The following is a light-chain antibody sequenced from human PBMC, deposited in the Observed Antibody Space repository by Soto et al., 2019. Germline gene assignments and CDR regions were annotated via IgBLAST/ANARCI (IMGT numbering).Light chain of an antibody. CDR2: DAF. Sequence: EIVMTQSPAILSVSPGERATLSCRASQNVGSNIAWYQQKPGQAPGLLIYDAFTRATGIPGRFSGSGSGTEFTLTISSLESEDFVVYSCQQYNNWPRTFGQGTKVDIK. J-gene: IGKJ1*01. CDR3: QQYNNWPRT. CDR1: QNVGSN. V-gene: IGKV3-15*01.